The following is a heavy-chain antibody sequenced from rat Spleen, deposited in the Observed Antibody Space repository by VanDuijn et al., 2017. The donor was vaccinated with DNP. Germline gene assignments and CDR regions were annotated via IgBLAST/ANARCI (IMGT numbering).Heavy chain of an antibody. Sequence: EVQLQESGPSLVKPSQSLSLTCSVTGYSITSNYWAWIRKFPGNKMEWMGYISYSGSTGYNPSLKSRISITRDTSKNQFFLQLNSITTEDTATYYCATPPIIRATGYVMDAWGQGASVTVSS. CDR2: ISYSGST. CDR3: ATPPIIRATGYVMDA. J-gene: IGHJ4*01. CDR1: GYSITSNY. D-gene: IGHD4-3*01. V-gene: IGHV3-1*01.